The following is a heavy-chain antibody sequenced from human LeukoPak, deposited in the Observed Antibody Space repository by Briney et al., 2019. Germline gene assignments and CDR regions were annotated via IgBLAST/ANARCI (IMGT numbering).Heavy chain of an antibody. CDR1: GASITSISDY. CDR3: ARHYYGSDVWGYYFDN. V-gene: IGHV4-39*01. Sequence: SETLSLTCTVSGASITSISDYWGWFRQPPGKGLEWIGSIRYSGTTYHSPSPRSRLTMSIDTSKHQFSLKLSSVTAADTAVYHCARHYYGSDVWGYYFDNWGQGTLVAVSS. CDR2: IRYSGTT. J-gene: IGHJ4*02. D-gene: IGHD3-22*01.